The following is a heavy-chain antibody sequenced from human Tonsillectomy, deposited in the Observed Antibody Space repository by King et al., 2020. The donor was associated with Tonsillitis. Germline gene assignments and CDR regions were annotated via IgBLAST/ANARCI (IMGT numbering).Heavy chain of an antibody. CDR3: AXDXSPXXSGTWXDAFXI. V-gene: IGHV3-7*01. D-gene: IGHD2-15*01. J-gene: IGHJ3*02. Sequence: VQLVESGGGLVQPGGSLRLSCAASGFNFGAFWLTWVRQAPGKGLEWVANIKRDGSQTHYLDSVKGRFTVSRDNAKNSLYLQMNSLRAEDTAVYYCAXDXSPXXSGTWXDAFXIWGQXTMVTVSX. CDR1: GFNFGAFW. CDR2: IKRDGSQT.